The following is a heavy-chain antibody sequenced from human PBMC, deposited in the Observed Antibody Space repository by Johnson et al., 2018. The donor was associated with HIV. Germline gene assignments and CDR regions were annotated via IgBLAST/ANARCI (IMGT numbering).Heavy chain of an antibody. CDR3: AKGEGIATRIDHAVDI. D-gene: IGHD6-6*01. J-gene: IGHJ3*02. Sequence: EVQLLESGGGLVQPGGSLRLSCAASGFTFKNAWMSWVRQAPGKGLEWVGRIKSRPDGGTTDYGAPVKGRFTISRDNSKNTLYMQMNSLRAEDTAVYYCAKGEGIATRIDHAVDIWGQGTMVTVSS. CDR1: GFTFKNAW. CDR2: IKSRPDGGTT. V-gene: IGHV3-15*01.